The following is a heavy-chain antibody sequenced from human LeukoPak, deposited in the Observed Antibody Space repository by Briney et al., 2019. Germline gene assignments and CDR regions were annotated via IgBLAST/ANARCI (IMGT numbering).Heavy chain of an antibody. CDR3: ARENVDTAMVNDAFDT. CDR2: IKQDGSEK. Sequence: PGGSLRLSCAASGFTFSSYWMSWVRQAPGKGLEWVANIKQDGSEKYYMDSVKGRFTISRDNAKNSLYLQMNSLRAEDTAVYYCARENVDTAMVNDAFDTWGQGTMVTVSS. V-gene: IGHV3-7*01. D-gene: IGHD5-18*01. CDR1: GFTFSSYW. J-gene: IGHJ3*02.